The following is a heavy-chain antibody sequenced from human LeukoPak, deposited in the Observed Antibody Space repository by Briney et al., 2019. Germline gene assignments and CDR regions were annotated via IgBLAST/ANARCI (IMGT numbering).Heavy chain of an antibody. CDR2: IYSGGST. V-gene: IGHV3-66*01. CDR3: ARDLAGDYNTGFDY. D-gene: IGHD4-11*01. J-gene: IGHJ4*02. Sequence: GGSLRLSCAASGFTVSSNYMSWVRQAPGKGLEWVSVIYSGGSTYYADSVKGRFTISRDNSKNTLYLQINSLRAEDTAVYYCARDLAGDYNTGFDYWGQGTLVTVSS. CDR1: GFTVSSNY.